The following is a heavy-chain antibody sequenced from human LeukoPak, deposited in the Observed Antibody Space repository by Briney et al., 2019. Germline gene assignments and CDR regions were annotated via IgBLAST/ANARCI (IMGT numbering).Heavy chain of an antibody. CDR1: GGSFSGYY. CDR3: ARDAPNCGGDCYPDY. Sequence: PSETLSLTCAVYGGSFSGYYWSWIRQPPGKGLEWIGEINHSGSTNYNPSLKSRVTISVDTSKNQFSLKLSSVTAADTAVYYCARDAPNCGGDCYPDYWGQGTLVTVSS. V-gene: IGHV4-34*01. CDR2: INHSGST. D-gene: IGHD2-21*02. J-gene: IGHJ4*02.